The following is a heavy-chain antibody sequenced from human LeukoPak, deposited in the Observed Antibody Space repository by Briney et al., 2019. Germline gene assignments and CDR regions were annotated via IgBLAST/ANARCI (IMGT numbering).Heavy chain of an antibody. J-gene: IGHJ4*02. Sequence: SQTLSLTCAISGDSVSSNSAAWNWIRQSPSRGLEWQGRTYYRSKWYNGYAVSVKSRITINPDTSKNQFSLQLNSVTPEDTAVYYCAREDWGVGATSGNFDYWGQGTLVTVSS. V-gene: IGHV6-1*01. CDR1: GDSVSSNSAA. CDR2: TYYRSKWYN. D-gene: IGHD1-26*01. CDR3: AREDWGVGATSGNFDY.